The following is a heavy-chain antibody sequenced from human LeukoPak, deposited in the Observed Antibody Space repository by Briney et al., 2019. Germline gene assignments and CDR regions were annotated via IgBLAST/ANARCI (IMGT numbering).Heavy chain of an antibody. J-gene: IGHJ6*03. V-gene: IGHV4-4*07. D-gene: IGHD2-15*01. CDR2: IYTSGST. CDR3: ARVPATYCSGGSCSSYYYYYYMDV. CDR1: GGSISSYY. Sequence: SETLSLTCTVSGGSISSYYWSWIRQPAGKGLEWIGRIYTSGSTNYNPSLKSRVTMSVDTSKNQFSLKLGSVTAADTAVYYCARVPATYCSGGSCSSYYYYYYMDVWGKGTTVTVSS.